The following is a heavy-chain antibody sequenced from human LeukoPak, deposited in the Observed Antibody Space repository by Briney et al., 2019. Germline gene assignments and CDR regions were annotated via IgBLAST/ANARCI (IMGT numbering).Heavy chain of an antibody. D-gene: IGHD6-6*01. J-gene: IGHJ4*02. V-gene: IGHV1-69*13. CDR1: GGTFSSYA. CDR3: AKWGLYSSSSPYFDY. CDR2: IIPIFGTA. Sequence: GASVKVSCKASGGTFSSYAISWVRQAPGQGLEWMGGIIPIFGTANYAQKFQGRVTITADESTSTAYMELSSLRSEDTAVYYCAKWGLYSSSSPYFDYWGQGTLVTVSS.